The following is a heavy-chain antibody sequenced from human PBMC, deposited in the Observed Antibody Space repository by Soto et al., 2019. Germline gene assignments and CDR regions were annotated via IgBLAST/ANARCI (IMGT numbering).Heavy chain of an antibody. V-gene: IGHV3-11*05. CDR3: ARGSYGDPFYYYYGMDV. J-gene: IGHJ6*02. CDR2: ISSSSSYT. Sequence: QVQLVESGGGLVKPGGSLRLSCAASGFTFSDYYMSWIRQAPGKGLEWVSYISSSSSYTNYADSVKGRFTISRDNAKNSLYRQMNSLRAEDTAVYYCARGSYGDPFYYYYGMDVWGQGTTVTVSS. CDR1: GFTFSDYY. D-gene: IGHD4-17*01.